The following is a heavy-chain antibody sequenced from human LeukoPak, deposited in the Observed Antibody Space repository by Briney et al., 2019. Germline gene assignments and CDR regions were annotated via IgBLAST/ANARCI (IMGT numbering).Heavy chain of an antibody. D-gene: IGHD6-19*01. CDR2: IYYSGST. J-gene: IGHJ4*02. V-gene: IGHV4-59*01. CDR1: GGSISSYY. Sequence: PSETLSLTCTVSGGSISSYYWSWIRQPPGKGLEWIGYIYYSGSTNYNPSLKSRVTISVDTSKNQFSLKLSSVTAADTGVYYCARERIAVAGGYYFDYWGQGTLVTVSS. CDR3: ARERIAVAGGYYFDY.